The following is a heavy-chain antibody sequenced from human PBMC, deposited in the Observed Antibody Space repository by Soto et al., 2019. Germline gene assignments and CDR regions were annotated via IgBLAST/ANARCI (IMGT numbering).Heavy chain of an antibody. CDR3: AKDGTACGGDCYTQDY. D-gene: IGHD2-21*02. CDR1: GFTFSSYG. J-gene: IGHJ4*02. CDR2: ISYDGSNK. Sequence: PGGSLRLSCAASGFTFSSYGMHWVRQAPGKGLEWVAVISYDGSNKYYADSVKGRFTISRDNSKNTLYLQMNSLRAEDTAVYYCAKDGTACGGDCYTQDYWGQGTLVTVSS. V-gene: IGHV3-30*18.